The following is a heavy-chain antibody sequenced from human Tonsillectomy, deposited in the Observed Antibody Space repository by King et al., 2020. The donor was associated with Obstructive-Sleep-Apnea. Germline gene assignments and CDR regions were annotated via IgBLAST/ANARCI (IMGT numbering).Heavy chain of an antibody. CDR3: ARISTRKSGLPLDY. CDR1: GGSISSYS. CDR2: IYYSGST. D-gene: IGHD2-15*01. J-gene: IGHJ4*02. Sequence: QLQESGPGLVKPSETLSLTCTVSGGSISSYSWSWIRQPPGKGLEWIGYIYYSGSTNYNPSLKSRVSISVDTSKNQFSLKLSSVTAADTAVYYCARISTRKSGLPLDYWGQGTLVTVSS. V-gene: IGHV4-59*08.